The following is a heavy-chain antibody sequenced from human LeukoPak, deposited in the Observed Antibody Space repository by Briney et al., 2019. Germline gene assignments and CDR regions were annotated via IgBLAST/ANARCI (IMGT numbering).Heavy chain of an antibody. Sequence: GASVKVSCKASGYTFTGYYMHWVRQAPGQGLEWMGRINPNSGGTNYAQKFQGRVTMTRDTSISTAYMELSRLRSDDTAVYYCARDKWRVVPAVYYYYYMDVWGKGTTVTVSS. CDR1: GYTFTGYY. CDR2: INPNSGGT. V-gene: IGHV1-2*06. CDR3: ARDKWRVVPAVYYYYYMDV. D-gene: IGHD2-2*01. J-gene: IGHJ6*03.